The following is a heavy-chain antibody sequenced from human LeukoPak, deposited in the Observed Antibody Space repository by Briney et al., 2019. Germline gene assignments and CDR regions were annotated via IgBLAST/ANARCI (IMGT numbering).Heavy chain of an antibody. J-gene: IGHJ5*02. CDR3: ARESRTVEMGTSIHGHWFDP. V-gene: IGHV4-59*12. CDR1: GGSISSYY. Sequence: SETLSLTCTVSGGSISSYYWSWIRQPPGKGLEWIGYMYYSGSTNYNPSTNYNPSLKSRVTISVDTSKNQFSLKLNSVTAADTAVYYCARESRTVEMGTSIHGHWFDPWGQGTLVTVSS. D-gene: IGHD5-24*01. CDR2: MYYSGST.